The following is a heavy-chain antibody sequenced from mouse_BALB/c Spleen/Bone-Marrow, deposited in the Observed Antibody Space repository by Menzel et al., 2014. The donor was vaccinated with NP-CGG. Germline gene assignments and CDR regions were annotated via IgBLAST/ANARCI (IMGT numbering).Heavy chain of an antibody. D-gene: IGHD4-1*01. CDR2: IRNKANGYTT. Sequence: EVMLVESGGGLVQPGGSLRLSCATSGFTFTDYYMNWVRQPPGEALEWLAFIRNKANGYTTEYSASVKGRFTISRDNSQSILYLLMNTLRAEDSATYYCARDMGGILFDSWGQGTTLTVSS. J-gene: IGHJ2*01. CDR1: GFTFTDYY. V-gene: IGHV7-3*02. CDR3: ARDMGGILFDS.